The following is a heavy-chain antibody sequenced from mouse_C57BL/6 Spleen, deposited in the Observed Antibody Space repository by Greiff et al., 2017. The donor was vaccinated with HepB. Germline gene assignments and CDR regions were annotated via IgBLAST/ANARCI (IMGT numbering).Heavy chain of an antibody. CDR2: INPNNGGT. CDR1: GYTFTDYN. V-gene: IGHV1-22*01. Sequence: EVQLQESGPELVKPGASVKMSCKASGYTFTDYNMHWVKQSHGKSLEWIGYINPNNGGTSYNQKFKGKATLTVNKSSSTAYMELRSLTSEDSAVYYCARRDYYGSSRDYWGQGTTLTVSS. J-gene: IGHJ2*01. D-gene: IGHD1-1*01. CDR3: ARRDYYGSSRDY.